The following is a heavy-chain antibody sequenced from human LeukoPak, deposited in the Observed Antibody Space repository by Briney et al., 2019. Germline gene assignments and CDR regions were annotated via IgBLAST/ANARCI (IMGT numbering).Heavy chain of an antibody. CDR2: ISTYNGYT. CDR3: ARADNGAREGFDY. CDR1: GYTITDSYS. Sequence: ASVKVSCKASGYTITDSYSITWVRQAPGQGLEWMGYISTYNGYTNYAQNLQGRVSMTTDTSTNTAYMELRSLRSDDTAVYYCARADNGAREGFDYRGQGTLVTVSS. V-gene: IGHV1-18*01. D-gene: IGHD1-1*01. J-gene: IGHJ4*02.